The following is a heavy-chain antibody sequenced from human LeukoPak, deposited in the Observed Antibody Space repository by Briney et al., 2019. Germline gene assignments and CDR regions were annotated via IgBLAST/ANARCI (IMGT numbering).Heavy chain of an antibody. CDR3: ARDWSGFYLYSYMDV. V-gene: IGHV3-21*01. J-gene: IGHJ6*03. CDR1: GFTFTDYS. CDR2: ISTVSTYK. Sequence: GSLRLSFATSGFTFTDYSMTWVRQAPGKGLEWVSSISTVSTYKFYSDSVKGRFTISRDNAKNILYLQMSSLSAEDTAVYYCARDWSGFYLYSYMDVWGRGTPVTVSS. D-gene: IGHD3-3*01.